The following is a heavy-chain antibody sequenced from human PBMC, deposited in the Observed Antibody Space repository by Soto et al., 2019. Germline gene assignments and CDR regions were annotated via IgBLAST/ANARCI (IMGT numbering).Heavy chain of an antibody. V-gene: IGHV4-4*07. D-gene: IGHD6-13*01. CDR3: ARDLTAAADYYFDY. CDR1: GGSISSYY. CDR2: IYTSGST. J-gene: IGHJ4*02. Sequence: QVQLQESGPGLVKPSETLSLTCTVSGGSISSYYWSWIRQPAGKGLEWIGRIYTSGSTNYNPSLTSRVTMSVDTSKNQFSLKLSSVTAADTAVYYCARDLTAAADYYFDYWGQGTLVTVSS.